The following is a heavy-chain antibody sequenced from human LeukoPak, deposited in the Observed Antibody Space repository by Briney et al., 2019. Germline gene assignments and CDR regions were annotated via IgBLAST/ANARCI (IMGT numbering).Heavy chain of an antibody. CDR3: ATTKFPSGTTGASDAFDI. D-gene: IGHD1-7*01. CDR1: GYTFTGYY. V-gene: IGHV1-2*02. Sequence: ASVKVSCKASGYTFTGYYMHWVRQAPGQGLEWMGWINPNSGGTNYAQKFQGRVTMTRDTSISTAYMELSSLRSEDAALYYCATTKFPSGTTGASDAFDIWGQGTMVTVSS. CDR2: INPNSGGT. J-gene: IGHJ3*02.